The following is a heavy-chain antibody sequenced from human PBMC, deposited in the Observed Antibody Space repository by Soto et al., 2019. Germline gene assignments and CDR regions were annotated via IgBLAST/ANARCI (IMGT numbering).Heavy chain of an antibody. CDR1: GYTFTGYY. D-gene: IGHD3-3*01. V-gene: IGHV1-2*04. J-gene: IGHJ6*02. CDR3: AREGGMGQYYDFWSGYSSYYYGTDV. CDR2: INPNSGGT. Sequence: ASVKVSCKASGYTFTGYYMHWVRQAPGQGLEWMGWINPNSGGTNYAQKFQGWVTMTRDASISTAYMELSRLRPDDTAVYYCAREGGMGQYYDFWSGYSSYYYGTDVWGQGTTVTVSS.